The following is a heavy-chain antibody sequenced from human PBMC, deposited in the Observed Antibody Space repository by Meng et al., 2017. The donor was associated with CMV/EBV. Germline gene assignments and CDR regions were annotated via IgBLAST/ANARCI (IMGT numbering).Heavy chain of an antibody. CDR3: ARDTRAATDY. J-gene: IGHJ4*02. CDR2: IKQDGSEK. D-gene: IGHD2-15*01. Sequence: GESLKISCAASGFTFSSYWMSLVRQAPGKGLEWVANIKQDGSEKYYVDSVKGRFTISRDNAKNSLYLQMNSLRAEDTAVYYCARDTRAATDYWGQGTLVTVSS. V-gene: IGHV3-7*01. CDR1: GFTFSSYW.